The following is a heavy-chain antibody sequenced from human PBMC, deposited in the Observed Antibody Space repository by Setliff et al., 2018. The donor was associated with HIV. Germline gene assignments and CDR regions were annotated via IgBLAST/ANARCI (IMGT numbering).Heavy chain of an antibody. V-gene: IGHV1-69*05. Sequence: SVKVSCKASGGTFSSYGISWVRQAPGQGLEWMGAIIPMFGTGFYAQKFQGRVTITTDESRTNPYMELSSLRFEDTAVYFCARVAHSSSYHYYGMDVWGQGTTVTVSS. CDR3: ARVAHSSSYHYYGMDV. CDR1: GGTFSSYG. J-gene: IGHJ6*02. D-gene: IGHD6-19*01. CDR2: IIPMFGTG.